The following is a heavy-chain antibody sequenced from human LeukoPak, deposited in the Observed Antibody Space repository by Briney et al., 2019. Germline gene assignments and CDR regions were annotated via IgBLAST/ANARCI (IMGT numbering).Heavy chain of an antibody. CDR1: GYTFTGYY. D-gene: IGHD5-12*01. CDR3: ARGGSGYDYYWFDP. J-gene: IGHJ5*02. Sequence: ASVKVSCKASGYTFTGYYMHWVRQAPEQGLEWMGWINPNSGGTNYAQKFQGRVTMTRDTSISTAYMELSRLRSDDTAVYYCARGGSGYDYYWFDPWGQGTLVTVSS. V-gene: IGHV1-2*02. CDR2: INPNSGGT.